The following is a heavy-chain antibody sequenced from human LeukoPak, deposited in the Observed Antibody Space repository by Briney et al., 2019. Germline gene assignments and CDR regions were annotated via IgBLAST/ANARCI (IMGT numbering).Heavy chain of an antibody. J-gene: IGHJ4*02. CDR3: ARKLAPVFDY. V-gene: IGHV3-7*03. Sequence: PGGSLRLSCAASGFTFSSYWMSWVRQAPGKGLEWVANINQDESEKYYVHSVKGRFTISRDNAKKSLFLQMNSLRAEDTAVYYCARKLAPVFDYWGQGTLVTVSS. CDR2: INQDESEK. D-gene: IGHD2-2*01. CDR1: GFTFSSYW.